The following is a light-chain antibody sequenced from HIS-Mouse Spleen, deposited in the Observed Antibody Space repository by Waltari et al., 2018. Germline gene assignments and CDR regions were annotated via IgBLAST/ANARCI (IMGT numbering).Light chain of an antibody. CDR1: ALPKKY. V-gene: IGLV3-10*01. Sequence: SYELTQPPSVSVSPGQTARITCSGVALPKKYAYWYQQKSGQAPVLVIYEDSQRPSGIPERFSGSSSGTMATLTISGAQVEDEADYDCYATDSSGNHRVFGGGTKLTVL. CDR2: EDS. CDR3: YATDSSGNHRV. J-gene: IGLJ2*01.